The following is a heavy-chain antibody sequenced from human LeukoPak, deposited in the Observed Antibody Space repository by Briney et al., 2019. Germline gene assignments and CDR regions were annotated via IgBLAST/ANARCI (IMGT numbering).Heavy chain of an antibody. CDR2: ISGSGGST. J-gene: IGHJ6*03. CDR3: AKGWEYYDSSGRYMDV. CDR1: GFTFSSYA. D-gene: IGHD3-22*01. V-gene: IGHV3-23*01. Sequence: HSGGSLRLSCAASGFTFSSYAMSWVRQAPGKGLEWVSAISGSGGSTYYADSVKGRFTISRDNSKNTLYLQMNSLRAEDTAVYYCAKGWEYYDSSGRYMDVWGKGTTVTISS.